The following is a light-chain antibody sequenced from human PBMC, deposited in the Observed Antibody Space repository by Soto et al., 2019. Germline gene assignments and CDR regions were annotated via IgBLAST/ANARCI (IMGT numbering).Light chain of an antibody. J-gene: IGKJ1*01. CDR3: QQYGSSRT. Sequence: IVLTQSPATLSLSPGERATLSCRASQSVSSSLAWYQQKPGQAPRLLIYGASSRATGIPDRFSGSGSGTDFTLTVSRLEPEDFAVYYCQQYGSSRTFGQGTKVDI. V-gene: IGKV3-20*01. CDR2: GAS. CDR1: QSVSSS.